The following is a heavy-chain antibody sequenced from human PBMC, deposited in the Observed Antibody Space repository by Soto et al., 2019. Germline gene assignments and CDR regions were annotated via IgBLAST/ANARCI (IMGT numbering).Heavy chain of an antibody. Sequence: SGKVSCKASGSSLRNFVISWVRKAPGQGLECMGGIIPIFGTANYAQKFQGRVTITADESTSTAYMELSSLRSEDTAVYYCARGPLNWFDPWGQGTLVTVSS. V-gene: IGHV1-69*01. J-gene: IGHJ5*02. CDR1: GSSLRNFV. CDR2: IIPIFGTA. CDR3: ARGPLNWFDP.